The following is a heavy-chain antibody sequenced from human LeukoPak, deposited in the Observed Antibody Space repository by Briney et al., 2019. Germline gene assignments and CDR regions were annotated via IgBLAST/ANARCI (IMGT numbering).Heavy chain of an antibody. CDR3: AREEYSSSSFDY. J-gene: IGHJ4*02. D-gene: IGHD6-6*01. CDR2: IYYSGST. Sequence: SETLSLTCTVSGGSISSYYWSWIRQPPGKGLEWIGYIYYSGSTNYNPSLKSRVTISVDTSKNQFSLKLSSVTAADTAVYYCAREEYSSSSFDYWGQGALVTVSS. V-gene: IGHV4-59*01. CDR1: GGSISSYY.